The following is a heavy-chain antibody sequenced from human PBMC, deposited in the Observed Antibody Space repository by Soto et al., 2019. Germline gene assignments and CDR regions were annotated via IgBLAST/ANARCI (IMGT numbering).Heavy chain of an antibody. V-gene: IGHV3-73*01. CDR3: QLRDNMDV. CDR1: GFTFSGSS. J-gene: IGHJ6*04. Sequence: EVQLVESGGGLVRPGGSLKVSCTVSGFTFSGSSIHWVRHSSGRGLEWVGRMRSGAKNFATEYGASMTGRFIISRDDSKKTAYLEMNSLTADDTAVYYCQLRDNMDVWGKGTTV. CDR2: MRSGAKNFAT.